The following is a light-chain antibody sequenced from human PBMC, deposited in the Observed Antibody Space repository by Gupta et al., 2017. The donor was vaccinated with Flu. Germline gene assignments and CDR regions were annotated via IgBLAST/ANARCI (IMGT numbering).Light chain of an antibody. V-gene: IGKV3-11*01. CDR2: DAT. Sequence: ATLSLSAGERATVSCRASQSVSSYIAWSQQKPGQATGLLIYDATKRSTGIPARFSGSGCGTDLTLTISSRKLEPFAVYSCQRHSNWPPYTFGQGTKLEIK. J-gene: IGKJ2*01. CDR1: QSVSSY. CDR3: QRHSNWPPYT.